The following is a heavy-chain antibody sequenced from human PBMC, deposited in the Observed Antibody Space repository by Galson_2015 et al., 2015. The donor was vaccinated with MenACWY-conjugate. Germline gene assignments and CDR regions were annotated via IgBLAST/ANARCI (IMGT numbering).Heavy chain of an antibody. J-gene: IGHJ4*02. CDR2: IKQDGSEK. V-gene: IGHV3-7*03. Sequence: SLRLSCAASGFTFSNYWMTWVRQAPGKGLEWVANIKQDGSEKFYVDSVKGRFTISRDNGNNSLYLQMDSLRAEDTAVYYCARPDSVVGAIPFDNWGQGTLVTVSS. CDR1: GFTFSNYW. D-gene: IGHD2-15*01. CDR3: ARPDSVVGAIPFDN.